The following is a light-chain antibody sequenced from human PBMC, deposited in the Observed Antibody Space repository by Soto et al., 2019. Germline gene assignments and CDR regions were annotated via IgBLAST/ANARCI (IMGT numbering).Light chain of an antibody. V-gene: IGLV4-69*01. CDR3: QTWGPGIVV. J-gene: IGLJ2*01. CDR2: LNSDGSH. CDR1: SGPSSYA. Sequence: QSVLTQSPSASASPGASVKLTCTLSSGPSSYAIAWHQQQPEKGPRFLMKLNSDGSHSKGDGIPDRFSGSSSGAERYLTISSLQSEDEADYYCQTWGPGIVVFGGGTQLTVL.